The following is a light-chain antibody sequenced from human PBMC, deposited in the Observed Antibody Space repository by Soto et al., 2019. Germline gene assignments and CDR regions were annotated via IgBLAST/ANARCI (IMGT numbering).Light chain of an antibody. V-gene: IGKV1-5*01. CDR3: QQYETFSGT. J-gene: IGKJ1*01. CDR1: QSISSW. CDR2: DAS. Sequence: DIQITQSPSPLSASVGGRVTITCRAIQSISSWLAWYQQKPGKAPKLLIYDASSLESGVPSRFSGSGSGTKFTLTIASLQPDDFATYYCQQYETFSGTFGPGTKVDIK.